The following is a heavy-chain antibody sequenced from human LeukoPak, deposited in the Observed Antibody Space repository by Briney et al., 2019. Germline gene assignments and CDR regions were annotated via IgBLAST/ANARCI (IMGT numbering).Heavy chain of an antibody. CDR1: GGSISGYY. Sequence: PSETLSLTCTVSGGSISGYYWSWIRQPPGKGLEWIGYIYYSGSTNFNPSLKSRVTISVDTSKNQFSLKLSSVTAADTAVYYCARGRLRYFDWLLHYYFDYWGQGTLVTVSS. CDR2: IYYSGST. J-gene: IGHJ4*02. CDR3: ARGRLRYFDWLLHYYFDY. V-gene: IGHV4-59*01. D-gene: IGHD3-9*01.